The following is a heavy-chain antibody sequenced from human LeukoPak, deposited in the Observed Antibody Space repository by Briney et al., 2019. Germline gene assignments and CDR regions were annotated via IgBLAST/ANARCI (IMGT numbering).Heavy chain of an antibody. CDR2: FDPEDGET. V-gene: IGHV1-24*01. J-gene: IGHJ5*02. CDR1: GYTLTELS. Sequence: GASVKVSCKVSGYTLTELSMHWVRQAPGKGLGWMGGFDPEDGETIYAQKFQGRVTMTEDTSTDTAYMELSSLRSEDTAVYYCATGFWAYNWFDPWGQGTLVTVSS. CDR3: ATGFWAYNWFDP. D-gene: IGHD3-16*01.